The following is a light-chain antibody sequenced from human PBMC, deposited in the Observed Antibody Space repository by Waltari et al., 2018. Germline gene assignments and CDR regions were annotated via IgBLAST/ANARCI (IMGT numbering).Light chain of an antibody. J-gene: IGLJ3*02. CDR3: QTGGHGTWV. V-gene: IGLV4-69*01. CDR1: SGHSSNI. CDR2: VNSDGSH. Sequence: QLVLTQSPSASASLGASVKLTCTLDSGHSSNIIAWLQQQPEKGPRYLMRVNSDGSHSKGAEIPARFSGSSSGAERYLTISSLQSEDEADYYCQTGGHGTWVFGGGTKLTVL.